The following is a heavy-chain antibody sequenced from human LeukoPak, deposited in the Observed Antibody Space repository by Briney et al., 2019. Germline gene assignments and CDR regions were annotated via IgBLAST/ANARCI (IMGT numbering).Heavy chain of an antibody. V-gene: IGHV3-23*01. CDR2: ISGSGGTT. D-gene: IGHD3-16*02. J-gene: IGHJ4*02. CDR1: GFTFSSSA. Sequence: GGSLRLSCAASGFTFSSSAMSWVRQAPGKGLEWVSTISGSGGTTYYPDSVKGRFTISRENSKSTLSLQMNSLRAEDTAVYYCAKGRDGYNRYDYWGQGTLVTVSS. CDR3: AKGRDGYNRYDY.